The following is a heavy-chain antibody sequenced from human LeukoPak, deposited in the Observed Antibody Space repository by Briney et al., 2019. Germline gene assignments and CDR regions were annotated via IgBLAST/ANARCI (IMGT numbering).Heavy chain of an antibody. D-gene: IGHD3-10*01. CDR1: GFTFSSYN. Sequence: GGSLRLSCAASGFTFSSYNMNWVRQAPGKGLEWVSYISTSSNTIYYADSVKGRFTISRDNAKNSLYLQMHDLRAEDTAVYYCARVGSYGMDVWGQGTTVTVSS. J-gene: IGHJ6*02. CDR3: ARVGSYGMDV. CDR2: ISTSSNTI. V-gene: IGHV3-48*01.